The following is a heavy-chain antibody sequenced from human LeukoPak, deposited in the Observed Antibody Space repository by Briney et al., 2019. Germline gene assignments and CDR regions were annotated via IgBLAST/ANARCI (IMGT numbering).Heavy chain of an antibody. Sequence: SVKVSCKASGGTFSSYAISWVRQAPGQGLEWMGGIIPIFGTANYAQKFQGRVTITADESTSTAYMELSSLRSEDTAVYYCARDRYYDSRGYYPRLDDYWGQGTLVTVSS. CDR2: IIPIFGTA. CDR1: GGTFSSYA. D-gene: IGHD3-22*01. J-gene: IGHJ4*02. V-gene: IGHV1-69*13. CDR3: ARDRYYDSRGYYPRLDDY.